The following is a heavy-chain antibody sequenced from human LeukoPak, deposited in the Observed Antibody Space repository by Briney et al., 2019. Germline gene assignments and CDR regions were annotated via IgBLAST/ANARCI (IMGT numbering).Heavy chain of an antibody. J-gene: IGHJ3*02. CDR3: ARGPYSYDSSGAFDI. CDR1: GDSISSGDYY. CDR2: ISSSGST. D-gene: IGHD3-22*01. Sequence: SDTLSLTCTVSGDSISSGDYYWSWIRQPAGKGLEWIGRISSSGSTNYNPSLKSRVTISVDTSKNQFSLKLSSVTAADTAVYFCARGPYSYDSSGAFDIWGQGTMVTVSS. V-gene: IGHV4-61*02.